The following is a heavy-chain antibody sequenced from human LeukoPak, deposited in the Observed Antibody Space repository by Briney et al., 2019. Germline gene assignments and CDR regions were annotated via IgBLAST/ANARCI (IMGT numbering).Heavy chain of an antibody. V-gene: IGHV4-61*02. D-gene: IGHD3-10*01. J-gene: IGHJ4*02. CDR3: ARGMGFGEFSDYYFDY. Sequence: SETLSLTCTVSGRSISSGSYYWSWIRQPAGKGLEWIRRIYTSGSTDYNPSRKSRVSISVDTSKNQFSLKLSSVTAADTAVYYCARGMGFGEFSDYYFDYWGQGTLVTVSS. CDR2: IYTSGST. CDR1: GRSISSGSYY.